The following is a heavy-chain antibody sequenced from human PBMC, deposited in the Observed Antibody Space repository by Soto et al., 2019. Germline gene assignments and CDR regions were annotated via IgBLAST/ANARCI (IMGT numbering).Heavy chain of an antibody. CDR2: IYWDDDK. D-gene: IGHD5-18*01. J-gene: IGHJ4*02. CDR1: GFSLSTNGVG. CDR3: THSIYTSMALDY. Sequence: QITLKESGPTLVRPTQTLTLTCTFSGFSLSTNGVGVGWIRQPPGKALEGLALIYWDDDKRYSPSLQTRLTIAKNTSKDQVVPTVTNMDPLDTATYYCTHSIYTSMALDYWGQGTLVTGSS. V-gene: IGHV2-5*02.